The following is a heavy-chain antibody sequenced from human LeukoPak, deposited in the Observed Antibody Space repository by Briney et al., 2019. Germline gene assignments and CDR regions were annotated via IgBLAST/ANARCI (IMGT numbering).Heavy chain of an antibody. CDR2: INHSGST. CDR3: ARTSSGWSDWFDP. J-gene: IGHJ5*02. D-gene: IGHD6-19*01. CDR1: GGSFSGYY. Sequence: SETLSLTCAVYGGSFSGYYWSWIRQPPGKGLEWLGEINHSGSTNYNPSLKSRVTISVDTSKNQFSLKLSSVTAADTAVYYCARTSSGWSDWFDPWGQGTLVTVSS. V-gene: IGHV4-34*01.